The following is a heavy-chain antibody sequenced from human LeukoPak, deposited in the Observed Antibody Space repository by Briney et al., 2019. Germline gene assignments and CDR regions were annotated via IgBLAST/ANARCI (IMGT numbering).Heavy chain of an antibody. V-gene: IGHV1-8*03. J-gene: IGHJ4*02. Sequence: ASVKVSCKASGYTFTSYDINWVRQATGQGLEWMGWMNPNSGNTGYAQKFQGRVTITRNTSISTAYMELSSLRSEDTAVYYCARGIYSGSYLPYGYWGQGTLVTVSS. D-gene: IGHD1-26*01. CDR3: ARGIYSGSYLPYGY. CDR2: MNPNSGNT. CDR1: GYTFTSYD.